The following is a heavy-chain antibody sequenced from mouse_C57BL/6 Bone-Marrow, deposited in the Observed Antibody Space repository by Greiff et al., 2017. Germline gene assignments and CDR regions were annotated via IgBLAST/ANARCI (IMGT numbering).Heavy chain of an antibody. CDR3: ARVGYYGDY. V-gene: IGHV3-6*01. CDR2: ISYDGSN. D-gene: IGHD1-1*01. Sequence: EVKLQESGPGLVKPSQSLSLTCSVTGYSITSGYYWNWIRQFPGNKLEWMGYISYDGSNNYNPSLKNRISITRDTSKNQFFLKLNSVTTEDTATYYCARVGYYGDYWGQGTTLTVSS. J-gene: IGHJ2*01. CDR1: GYSITSGYY.